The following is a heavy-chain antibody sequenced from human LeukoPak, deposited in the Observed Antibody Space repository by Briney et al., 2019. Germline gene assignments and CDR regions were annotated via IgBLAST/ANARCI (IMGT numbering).Heavy chain of an antibody. Sequence: PSETLSLTCTVSGGSISSSSYYWGWIRQPPGKGPEWIGSIYYSGSTYYNPSLKSRVTISVDTSKNQFSLKLSSVTAADTAVYYCARHSCSGGSCYSAPHKSFDYWGQGTLVTVSS. CDR1: GGSISSSSYY. J-gene: IGHJ4*02. V-gene: IGHV4-39*01. CDR3: ARHSCSGGSCYSAPHKSFDY. CDR2: IYYSGST. D-gene: IGHD2-15*01.